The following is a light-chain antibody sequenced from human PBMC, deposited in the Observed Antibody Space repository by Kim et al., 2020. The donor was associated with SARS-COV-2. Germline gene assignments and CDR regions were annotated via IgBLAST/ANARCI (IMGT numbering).Light chain of an antibody. Sequence: SAFVGDRVTLTCRASQNIKDWLAWYQQKPGKSPKLLIYKTSTLQSGVPSRFSGSGFGTEFILSINSLQPDDFATYFCQQYNSFPYTFGQGTKLEI. CDR1: QNIKDW. CDR3: QQYNSFPYT. CDR2: KTS. J-gene: IGKJ2*01. V-gene: IGKV1-5*03.